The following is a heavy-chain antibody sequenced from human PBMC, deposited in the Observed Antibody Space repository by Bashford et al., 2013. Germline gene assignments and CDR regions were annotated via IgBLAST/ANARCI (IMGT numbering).Heavy chain of an antibody. V-gene: IGHV1-69*13. Sequence: SVKVSCKASGGTFSSYAISWVRQAPGQGLEWMGGIIPIFGTANYAQKFQGRVTITADESTSTAYMELSSLRSEDTAVYYCARDLDSYGPRLWGSDYWGRGTLVTVSS. CDR2: IIPIFGTA. CDR1: GGTFSSYA. J-gene: IGHJ4*01. D-gene: IGHD5-18*01. CDR3: ARDLDSYGPRLWGSDY.